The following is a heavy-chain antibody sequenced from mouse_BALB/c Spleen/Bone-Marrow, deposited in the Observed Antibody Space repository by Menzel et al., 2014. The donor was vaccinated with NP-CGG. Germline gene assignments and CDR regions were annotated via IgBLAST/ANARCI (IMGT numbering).Heavy chain of an antibody. J-gene: IGHJ1*01. Sequence: DVKLVESGGGLVQPGGPRRLSCAASGFTFSSFGMHWVRQAPEKGLEWVAYISSGSSTIFYVDTVKGRFTISRDNPKNTLFLQMTSLRSEDKAMYCCTSGGNWDDFDVWVAGTTGPSSS. V-gene: IGHV5-17*02. CDR3: TSGGNWDDFDV. CDR1: GFTFSSFG. CDR2: ISSGSSTI. D-gene: IGHD4-1*01.